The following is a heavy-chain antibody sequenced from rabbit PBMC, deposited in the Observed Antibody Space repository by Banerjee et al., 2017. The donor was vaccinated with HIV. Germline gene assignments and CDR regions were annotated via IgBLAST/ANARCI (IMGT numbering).Heavy chain of an antibody. CDR1: GFSFSSNYW. CDR2: IDTTSGNT. V-gene: IGHV1S40*01. J-gene: IGHJ4*01. Sequence: QSLEESGGDLVKPGASLTVTCTASGFSFSSNYWICWVRQAPGKGLELIACIDTTSGNTYYASWAKGRFTISKTSSTTVTLQMTSLTAADTATYFCARVNAGSSGYPYYFNLWGPGTLV. D-gene: IGHD1-1*01. CDR3: ARVNAGSSGYPYYFNL.